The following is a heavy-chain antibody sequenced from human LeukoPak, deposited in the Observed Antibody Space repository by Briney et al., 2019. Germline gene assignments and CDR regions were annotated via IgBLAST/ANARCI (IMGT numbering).Heavy chain of an antibody. J-gene: IGHJ4*02. CDR1: GGSISSGGYS. CDR3: ARVAKYCGGDCLDY. D-gene: IGHD2-21*02. V-gene: IGHV4-30-2*01. CDR2: IYHSGST. Sequence: SETLSLTCTVSGGSISSGGYSWSWIRQPPGKGLEWIGYIYHSGSTYYNPSLKSRVTISVDRSKNQFSLKLSSVTAADTAVYYCARVAKYCGGDCLDYWGQGTLVTVSS.